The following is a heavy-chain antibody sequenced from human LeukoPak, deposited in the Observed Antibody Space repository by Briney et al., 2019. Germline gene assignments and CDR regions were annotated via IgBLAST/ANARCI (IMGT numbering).Heavy chain of an antibody. J-gene: IGHJ6*03. D-gene: IGHD1-26*01. CDR2: IYTSGST. CDR1: GGSISYFY. Sequence: SETLSLTCTVSGGSISYFYWSWIRQPAGKGLEWIGRIYTSGSTNYSPSLKSRVTMSVDTSKKQFSLKLSSVTAADTAVYYCARVRGSSGSYEYYHYMDVWGKGTTVTISS. CDR3: ARVRGSSGSYEYYHYMDV. V-gene: IGHV4-4*07.